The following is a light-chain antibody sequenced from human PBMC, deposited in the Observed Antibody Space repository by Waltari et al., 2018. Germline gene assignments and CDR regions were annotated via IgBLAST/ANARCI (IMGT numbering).Light chain of an antibody. J-gene: IGKJ5*01. CDR1: QSISSGK. V-gene: IGKV3-20*01. Sequence: EIVLTQSPGTLSLSPGERATLSCRASQSISSGKLAWYQQKPGPAPRLLIYGAYSRASGIPDKFRGSGSGTDFTLTISGLEPEDFAVYYCQQFGSSPLITFGQGTRLEIK. CDR3: QQFGSSPLIT. CDR2: GAY.